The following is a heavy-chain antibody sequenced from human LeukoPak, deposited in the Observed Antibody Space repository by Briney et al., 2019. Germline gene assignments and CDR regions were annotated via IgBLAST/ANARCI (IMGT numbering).Heavy chain of an antibody. J-gene: IGHJ4*02. CDR3: AKWAPGYSSGYGLDF. D-gene: IGHD3-22*01. V-gene: IGHV3-23*01. Sequence: GGSLRLPCAASGFTFSNYAMTWVRQAPGKGLEWVSDISGGGGGTFYADSVKGRFTISRDNSKNTLYLQMNSLRAEDTAVYYCAKWAPGYSSGYGLDFWGQGTLVTVS. CDR1: GFTFSNYA. CDR2: ISGGGGGT.